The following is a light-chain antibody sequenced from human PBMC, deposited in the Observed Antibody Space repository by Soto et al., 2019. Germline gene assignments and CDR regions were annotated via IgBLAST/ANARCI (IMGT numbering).Light chain of an antibody. CDR1: QSINSKS. V-gene: IGKV3-20*01. CDR2: NTS. Sequence: EIVLTQSPGTLSLSPGEGATVSCRVSQSINSKSLVWYQRKFGQAPRLLIYNTSTRATGIPDRFSGSGSGTDFTLSISVLEPEDLAVYYCQHYGGSFIFGPGTKVDFK. CDR3: QHYGGSFI. J-gene: IGKJ3*01.